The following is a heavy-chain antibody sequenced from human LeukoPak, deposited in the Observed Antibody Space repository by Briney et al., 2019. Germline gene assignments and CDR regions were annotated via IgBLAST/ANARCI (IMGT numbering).Heavy chain of an antibody. CDR1: GFTFRNYW. D-gene: IGHD2-2*02. CDR3: AKGGSTSCYTALSC. CDR2: IKEDGSEK. Sequence: GGSLRLSCAASGFTFRNYWMSWVRQAPGKGLEWVANIKEDGSEKYYVDSVRGRFTISRDNAKNSLYLQMNSLRAEDTAVYYCAKGGSTSCYTALSCWGQGTLVTVSS. J-gene: IGHJ4*02. V-gene: IGHV3-7*03.